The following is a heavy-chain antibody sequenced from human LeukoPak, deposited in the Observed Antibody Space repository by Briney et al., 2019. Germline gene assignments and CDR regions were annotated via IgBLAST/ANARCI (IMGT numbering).Heavy chain of an antibody. D-gene: IGHD3-10*01. CDR1: GFTFSSYA. CDR3: ARTITYYYGSGADY. J-gene: IGHJ4*02. CDR2: ISYDGSNK. Sequence: PGRSLRLSCAASGFTFSSYAMHWVRQAPGKGLEWVAVISYDGSNKYYADSVKGRFTISRDNSKNTLYLQMNSLRAEDTAVYYCARTITYYYGSGADYWGQGTLVTVSS. V-gene: IGHV3-30-3*01.